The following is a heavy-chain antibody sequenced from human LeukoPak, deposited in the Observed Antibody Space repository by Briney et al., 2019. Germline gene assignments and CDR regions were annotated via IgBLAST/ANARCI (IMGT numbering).Heavy chain of an antibody. Sequence: SETLSLTCAVYGGSFSGYYWSWIRQPPGKWLEWIGEINHSGSTNYNPSLKSRVTISVDTSKNQFSMKLSSVTAADTAVYYCARERWWGNDAFDIWGQGTMVTVSS. V-gene: IGHV4-34*01. CDR1: GGSFSGYY. D-gene: IGHD2-15*01. J-gene: IGHJ3*02. CDR3: ARERWWGNDAFDI. CDR2: INHSGST.